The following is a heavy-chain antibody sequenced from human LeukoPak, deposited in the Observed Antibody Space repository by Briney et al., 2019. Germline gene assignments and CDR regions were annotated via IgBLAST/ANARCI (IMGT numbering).Heavy chain of an antibody. CDR2: LYISGST. Sequence: SETLSLTCTVSGASISSYYYNWIRQTAGRGLEWIGRLYISGSTDYNPSLKSRAIISVDTSMNQFSLKLSSVAAADTGVYFCARDLSGSLYFDYWGQGVLLTVSS. J-gene: IGHJ4*02. CDR1: GASISSYY. V-gene: IGHV4-4*07. D-gene: IGHD3-10*01. CDR3: ARDLSGSLYFDY.